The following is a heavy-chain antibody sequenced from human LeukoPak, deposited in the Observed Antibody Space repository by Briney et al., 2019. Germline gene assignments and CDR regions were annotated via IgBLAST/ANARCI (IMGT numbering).Heavy chain of an antibody. J-gene: IGHJ6*03. V-gene: IGHV3-74*01. Sequence: GGSLRLSCAASGFTFGTYWMHWVRQAPGKGLVWVSRINGDGSSTSYADSVKGRFTISRDNAKNTLYLQMDSLRAEDTAVYYCAKGAVAGTYYYYYYYYMDVWGEGTTVTVSS. CDR3: AKGAVAGTYYYYYYYYMDV. CDR1: GFTFGTYW. CDR2: INGDGSST. D-gene: IGHD6-19*01.